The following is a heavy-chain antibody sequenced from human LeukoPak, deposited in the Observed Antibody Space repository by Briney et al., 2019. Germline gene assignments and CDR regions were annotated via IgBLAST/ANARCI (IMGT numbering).Heavy chain of an antibody. CDR1: GFSFRNSW. Sequence: GGSLRLSCATSGFSFRNSWMSWVRQAPGKGLEWVAFIRYDGSNKYYADSVKGRFTISRDNSKNTLYLQMNSLRAEDTAVYYCAKDARYNWNYVDAFDIWGQGTMVTVSS. CDR2: IRYDGSNK. V-gene: IGHV3-30*02. CDR3: AKDARYNWNYVDAFDI. D-gene: IGHD1-7*01. J-gene: IGHJ3*02.